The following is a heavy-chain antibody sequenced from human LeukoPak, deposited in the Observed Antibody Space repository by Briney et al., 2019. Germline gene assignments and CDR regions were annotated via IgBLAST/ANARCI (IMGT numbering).Heavy chain of an antibody. D-gene: IGHD3-10*01. CDR3: ARYFDPYYYGSGSPSFDY. CDR2: INWNGGST. Sequence: GGCLRLSCAASGFTFDDYCMSWVRQAPGKGLEWVSGINWNGGSTGYADSVKGRFTISRDNAKNSLYLQMNSLRAEDTALYYCARYFDPYYYGSGSPSFDYWGQGTLVTVSS. V-gene: IGHV3-20*04. CDR1: GFTFDDYC. J-gene: IGHJ4*02.